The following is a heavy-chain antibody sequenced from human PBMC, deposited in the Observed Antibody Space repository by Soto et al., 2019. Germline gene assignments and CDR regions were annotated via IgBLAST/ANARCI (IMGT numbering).Heavy chain of an antibody. CDR1: GFTFSSYA. V-gene: IGHV3-23*01. CDR3: AKDQGGGWLVSGCDY. D-gene: IGHD6-19*01. J-gene: IGHJ4*02. CDR2: ISGSGGNT. Sequence: GGSLRLSCAASGFTFSSYAMSWVRQAPGKGLEWVSAISGSGGNTYYADSVKGRLTNSRDNSKNTLYLQMNSLRAEDKAVYYWAKDQGGGWLVSGCDYWGQGTLVTVSS.